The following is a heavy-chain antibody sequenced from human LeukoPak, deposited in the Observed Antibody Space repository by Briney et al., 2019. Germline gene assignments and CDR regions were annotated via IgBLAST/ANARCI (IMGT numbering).Heavy chain of an antibody. D-gene: IGHD3-3*01. CDR2: ICPGDSDT. CDR1: GYSFTSYW. J-gene: IGHJ6*02. Sequence: GESLKISCKGSGYSFTSYWIGWVRQMPGKGLEWMGIICPGDSDTRYSPSFQGQVTISADKSISTAYLQWSSLKASDTAMYYCARTYYDFWSGYYYYGMDVWGQGTTVTVSS. CDR3: ARTYYDFWSGYYYYGMDV. V-gene: IGHV5-51*01.